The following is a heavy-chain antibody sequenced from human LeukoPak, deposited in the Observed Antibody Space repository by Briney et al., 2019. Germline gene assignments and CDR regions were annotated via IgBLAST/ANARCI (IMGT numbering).Heavy chain of an antibody. D-gene: IGHD1-14*01. CDR2: IIPIFGTA. CDR3: ARENRYYFDY. Sequence: ASVKVSCKASGGTFSSYAISWVRQAPGQGLEWMGGIIPIFGTANYAQKFQGRVTTTADESTSTAYMELSSLRSEDTAVYYCARENRYYFDYWGQGTLVTVSS. J-gene: IGHJ4*02. CDR1: GGTFSSYA. V-gene: IGHV1-69*01.